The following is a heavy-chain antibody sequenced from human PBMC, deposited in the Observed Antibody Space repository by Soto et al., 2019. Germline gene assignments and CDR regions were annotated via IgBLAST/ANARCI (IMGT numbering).Heavy chain of an antibody. CDR3: TTAFRGYSYGLPK. Sequence: EVQLVESGGGLVKPGGSLRLSCAASGFTFSNAWMNWVRQAPGKGLEWVGRIKSKTDGGTTDYAAPVKGRFTISRDDSKNTLYLQMNSLKTEDTAVYYCTTAFRGYSYGLPKRGQGTLVTFSS. D-gene: IGHD5-18*01. J-gene: IGHJ4*02. CDR2: IKSKTDGGTT. CDR1: GFTFSNAW. V-gene: IGHV3-15*07.